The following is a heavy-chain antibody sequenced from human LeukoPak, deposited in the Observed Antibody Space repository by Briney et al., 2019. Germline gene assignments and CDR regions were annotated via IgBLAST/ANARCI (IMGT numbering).Heavy chain of an antibody. CDR2: IYSGGIT. J-gene: IGHJ4*02. CDR3: WLEKVVAAYFDS. Sequence: SETLSLTCAVYGGSFSGYYWSWIRQPPGKGLEWIGSIYSGGITYYNPSLKSRVTISEDTPKNQFSLKMTSMTAADTAIYYCWLEKVVAAYFDSWGQGTLVTVSS. V-gene: IGHV4-34*03. CDR1: GGSFSGYY. D-gene: IGHD2-15*01.